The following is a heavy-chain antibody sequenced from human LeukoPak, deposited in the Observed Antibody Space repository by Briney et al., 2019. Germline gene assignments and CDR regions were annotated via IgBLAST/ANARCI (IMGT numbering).Heavy chain of an antibody. D-gene: IGHD2-2*01. CDR1: GGSISSYY. Sequence: KPSETLSLTCTVSGGSISSYYWSWIRQPAGKGLEWIGRLYTSGSTNYNPSLKSRVTMPVDTSKNQCSLKLSSVTAADTAVYYCAREAEDIVVVPAATYYYYYYMDVWGKGTTVTVSS. CDR2: LYTSGST. J-gene: IGHJ6*03. CDR3: AREAEDIVVVPAATYYYYYYMDV. V-gene: IGHV4-4*07.